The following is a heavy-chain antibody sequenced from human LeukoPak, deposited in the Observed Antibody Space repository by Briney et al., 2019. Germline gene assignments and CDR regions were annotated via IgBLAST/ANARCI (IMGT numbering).Heavy chain of an antibody. D-gene: IGHD3-10*01. CDR1: GGSISSSSYY. J-gene: IGHJ5*02. V-gene: IGHV4-39*07. Sequence: SETLSLTCTVSGGSISSSSYYWGWIRQPPGKGLEWIGSIYYSGSTYYNPSLKSRVTISVDTSKNQFSLKLSSVTAADTAVYYCTRGHPGVVRGTNWFDPWGQGTLVTVSS. CDR2: IYYSGST. CDR3: TRGHPGVVRGTNWFDP.